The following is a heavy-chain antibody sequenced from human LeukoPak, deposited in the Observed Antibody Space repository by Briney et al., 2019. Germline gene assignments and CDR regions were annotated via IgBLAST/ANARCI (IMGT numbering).Heavy chain of an antibody. CDR3: AKEGGAWGNYYDSSGYYSIYFDY. V-gene: IGHV3-30*18. J-gene: IGHJ4*02. CDR1: GFTFSSYG. CDR2: ISYDGSNK. D-gene: IGHD3-22*01. Sequence: PWGSLRLSCAASGFTFSSYGMHWVRQAPGKGLEWVAVISYDGSNKYYADSVKGRFTISRDNSKNTLYLQMNSLRAEDTAVYYCAKEGGAWGNYYDSSGYYSIYFDYWGQGTLVTVSS.